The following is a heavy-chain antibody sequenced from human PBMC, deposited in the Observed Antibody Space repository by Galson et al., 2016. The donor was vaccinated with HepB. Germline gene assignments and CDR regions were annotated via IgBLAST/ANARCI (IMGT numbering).Heavy chain of an antibody. Sequence: SLRLSCAASGFTFSTYAMSWVRQAPGKGLEWVSAICGSGESTYYADSVKGRFTASRDNSKNTLYLQMNSLRAEDTAVYYCAKDRTYGSGCYLDYFESWGPGTLVTVSS. V-gene: IGHV3-23*01. CDR2: ICGSGEST. J-gene: IGHJ4*02. CDR1: GFTFSTYA. CDR3: AKDRTYGSGCYLDYFES. D-gene: IGHD6-19*01.